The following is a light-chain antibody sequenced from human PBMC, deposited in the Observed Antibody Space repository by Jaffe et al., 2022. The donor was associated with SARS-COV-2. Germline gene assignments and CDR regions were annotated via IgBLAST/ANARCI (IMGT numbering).Light chain of an antibody. J-gene: IGLJ2*01. CDR3: QSADSRHVV. CDR1: SLAKHS. V-gene: IGLV3-25*03. Sequence: SYELTQPPSVSVFPGQTARITCSGDSLAKHSPYWYQQKPGQAPILVIYKDNARPSGIPERFSGSSSGTTVTLTITGVQAEDEADYYCQSADSRHVVFGGGTKLTVL. CDR2: KDN.